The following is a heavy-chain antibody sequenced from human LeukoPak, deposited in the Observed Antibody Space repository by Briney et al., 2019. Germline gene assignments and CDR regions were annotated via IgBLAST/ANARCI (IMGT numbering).Heavy chain of an antibody. CDR2: IYSDGRT. Sequence: VGSLRLSCAASGFTVSNKYMTWVRQAPGKGLEWVSLIYSDGRTYYADSVKGRCTISRDNSKNTLYLQMNSLRVEDTAVYYCARDPGSGYEEHFDYWGQGTLVTVSS. CDR3: ARDPGSGYEEHFDY. V-gene: IGHV3-53*01. CDR1: GFTVSNKY. J-gene: IGHJ4*02. D-gene: IGHD5-12*01.